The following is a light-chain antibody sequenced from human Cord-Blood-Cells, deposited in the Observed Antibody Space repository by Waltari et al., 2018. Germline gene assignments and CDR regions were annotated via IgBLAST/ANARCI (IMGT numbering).Light chain of an antibody. CDR2: EGS. J-gene: IGLJ2*01. V-gene: IGLV2-23*03. Sequence: QSALTQPASVSGSPGQSITISCTGTSSDVGSYNLVSWYQQHPGKAPKLMIYEGSKRPSGVSNRFSGSKSGNTASLTISGLQAEDEADYCCSYAGSSTVVVFGGGTKLTVL. CDR1: SSDVGSYNL. CDR3: CSYAGSSTVVV.